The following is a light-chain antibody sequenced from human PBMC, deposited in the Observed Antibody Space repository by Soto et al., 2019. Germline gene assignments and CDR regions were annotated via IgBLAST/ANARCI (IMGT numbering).Light chain of an antibody. CDR2: EDN. CDR1: RGSIASNY. CDR3: QSYDSNNVL. J-gene: IGLJ2*01. V-gene: IGLV6-57*02. Sequence: NFMLTQPHSVSESPGKTVTISCTGSRGSIASNYVQWYQQRPGSAPTTVIYEDNQRPSGVPDRFSGSIDSSSNSASLTISGLKTEDEADYYCQSYDSNNVLFGGGTKLTVL.